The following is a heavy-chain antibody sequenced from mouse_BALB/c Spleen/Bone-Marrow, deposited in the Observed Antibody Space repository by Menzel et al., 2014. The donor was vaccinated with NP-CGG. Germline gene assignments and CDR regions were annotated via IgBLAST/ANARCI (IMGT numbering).Heavy chain of an antibody. D-gene: IGHD2-12*01. V-gene: IGHV1-31*01. CDR2: INPFIGAT. J-gene: IGHJ4*01. CDR3: ARSRYVPMDY. Sequence: EVKLMESGPELVKPGASVKISCKASGYSFTGYYMHWVKQSHVKSLEWIGRINPFIGATSYSQNFKDQASLTVDKSSSTAYMELHSLTFEDSAVYYCARSRYVPMDYWGQGTSVTVSS. CDR1: GYSFTGYY.